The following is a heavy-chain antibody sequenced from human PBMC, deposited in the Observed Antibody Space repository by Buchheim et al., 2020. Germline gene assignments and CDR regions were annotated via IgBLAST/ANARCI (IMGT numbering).Heavy chain of an antibody. D-gene: IGHD3-16*02. CDR1: GYTFTSYD. J-gene: IGHJ6*02. V-gene: IGHV1-8*01. Sequence: QVQLVQSGAEVKKPGASVKVSCKASGYTFTSYDINWVRQATGQGLEWMGWMNPNSGNTGYAQKFQGRVTMTRNTSISPANIELSSLRSEDTAVYYCAIGYYSDDLWRSYRYYYYYGMDVWGQGTT. CDR3: AIGYYSDDLWRSYRYYYYYGMDV. CDR2: MNPNSGNT.